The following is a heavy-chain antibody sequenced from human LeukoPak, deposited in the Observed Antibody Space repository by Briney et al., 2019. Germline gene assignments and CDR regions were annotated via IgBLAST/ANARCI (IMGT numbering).Heavy chain of an antibody. V-gene: IGHV1-46*01. J-gene: IGHJ4*02. CDR2: IYPRDGST. CDR3: ARGGYGDYFDY. Sequence: ASVKVSCKASGYTFTSNYIHWVRQAPGQGLEWMGMIYPRDGSTSYAQKFQGRVTITADESTSTAYMELSSLRSEDTAVYYCARGGYGDYFDYWGQGTLVTVSS. CDR1: GYTFTSNY. D-gene: IGHD4-17*01.